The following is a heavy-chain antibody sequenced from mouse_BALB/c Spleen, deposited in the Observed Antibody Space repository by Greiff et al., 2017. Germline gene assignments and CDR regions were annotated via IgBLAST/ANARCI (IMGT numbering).Heavy chain of an antibody. V-gene: IGHV5-4*02. CDR3: AISWFAY. CDR1: GFTFSDYY. J-gene: IGHJ3*01. Sequence: VQLKESGGGLVKPGGSLKLSCAASGFTFSDYYMYWVRQTPEKRLEWVATISDGGSYTYYPDSVKGRFTISRDNAKNNLYLQMSSLKSEDTAMYYCAISWFAYWGQGTLVTVSA. CDR2: ISDGGSYT.